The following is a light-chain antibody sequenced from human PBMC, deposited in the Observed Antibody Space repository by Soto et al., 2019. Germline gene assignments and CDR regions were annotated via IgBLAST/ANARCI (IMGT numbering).Light chain of an antibody. CDR1: QSVSSSY. CDR2: GAS. CDR3: QQYGDT. J-gene: IGKJ2*01. V-gene: IGKV3-20*01. Sequence: EIVLTQSPGPLSLSPGERATLSCRASQSVSSSYLAWYQQKPGQAPRLLIYGASSRATGIPDRFSGSGSGTDFTLTISRLEPEDFAVYYCQQYGDTFGQGTKLEIK.